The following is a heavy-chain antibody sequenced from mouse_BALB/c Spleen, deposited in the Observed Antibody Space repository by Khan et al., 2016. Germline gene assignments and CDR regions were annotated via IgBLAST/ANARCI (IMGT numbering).Heavy chain of an antibody. D-gene: IGHD1-1*02. V-gene: IGHV1-9*01. Sequence: QVQLQQPGGALRTPWASVKISCKATGYTFSYNWIEWVKQRPGHGLEWFGEILPGSANTNYNEKFKGKVRFTTETPCNTAYMQFSRLTSQNSAVDYCARWWHCAMDYLSQETSVTVPS. J-gene: IGHJ4*01. CDR3: ARWWHCAMDY. CDR2: ILPGSANT. CDR1: GYTFSYNW.